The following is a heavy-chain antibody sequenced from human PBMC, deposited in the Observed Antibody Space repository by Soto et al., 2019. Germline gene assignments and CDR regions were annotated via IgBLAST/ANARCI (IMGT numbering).Heavy chain of an antibody. V-gene: IGHV1-69*13. CDR1: GGTFSSYA. CDR2: IIPIFGTA. D-gene: IGHD4-17*01. J-gene: IGHJ6*03. CDR3: ARAPVTTVTTTPDYYYYMDV. Sequence: ASVKVSCKASGGTFSSYAISWVRQAPGQGLEWMGGIIPIFGTANYAQKFQGRVTITADESTSTAYMELSSLRSEDTAVYYCARAPVTTVTTTPDYYYYMDVWGKGTTVTVSS.